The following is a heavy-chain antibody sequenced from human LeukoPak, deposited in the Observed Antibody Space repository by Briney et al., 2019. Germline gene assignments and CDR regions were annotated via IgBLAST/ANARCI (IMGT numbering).Heavy chain of an antibody. D-gene: IGHD6-13*01. CDR1: GGSISSYY. J-gene: IGHJ3*02. V-gene: IGHV4-59*01. CDR2: LYYTGNT. Sequence: PSGTLSLTCTVSGGSISSYYWSWLRQPPGKGLEYIGFLYYTGNTNYNPSLKSRVTISVDTSKNQFSLKLSSVTAADTAVYYCARDLAYGSSLRGAFDIWGQGTMVIVSS. CDR3: ARDLAYGSSLRGAFDI.